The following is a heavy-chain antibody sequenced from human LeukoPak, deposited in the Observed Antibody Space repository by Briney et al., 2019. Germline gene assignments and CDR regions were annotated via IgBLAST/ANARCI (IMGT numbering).Heavy chain of an antibody. V-gene: IGHV4-4*02. J-gene: IGHJ3*02. CDR2: IFHSGST. CDR3: ASGRMEDAFDI. CDR1: GGSISSSHW. Sequence: SENLSLTCAVSGGSISSSHWWSRVRQPPGKGLEWIGEIFHSGSTNYNPSLKSRVTISVDKSKNQCSLKMNSVTAADTAVYDCASGRMEDAFDIWGEGTRVTVSS. D-gene: IGHD1-1*01.